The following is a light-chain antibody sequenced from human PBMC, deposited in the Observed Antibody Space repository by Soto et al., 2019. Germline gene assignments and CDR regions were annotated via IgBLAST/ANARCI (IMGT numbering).Light chain of an antibody. Sequence: EIVLTQSPATLSVSPGEGATLSCRASQSVSSKLAWYQQKPGQAPRLLIYGASTRATGIPARFSGSGSGTEITLTISRLEPEDFAVYYCQQYGSLITFGQGTRLEIK. CDR2: GAS. J-gene: IGKJ5*01. CDR3: QQYGSLIT. V-gene: IGKV3-15*01. CDR1: QSVSSK.